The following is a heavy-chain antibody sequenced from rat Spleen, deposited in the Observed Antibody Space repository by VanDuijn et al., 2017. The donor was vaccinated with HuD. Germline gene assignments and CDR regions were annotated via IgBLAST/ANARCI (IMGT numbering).Heavy chain of an antibody. D-gene: IGHD5-1*01. CDR1: GFSLTSYG. J-gene: IGHJ2*01. V-gene: IGHV2-13*01. CDR2: IWGDGRT. CDR3: TRANWAPDY. Sequence: QVQLKESGPGLVQPSQTLSLTCTVSGFSLTSYGVSWVRQPPGKGLEWMGGIWGDGRTNYNSALKSRLSISRYTSKSQSFLKMNSLQTEDTAIYFCTRANWAPDYWGQGVMVTVSS.